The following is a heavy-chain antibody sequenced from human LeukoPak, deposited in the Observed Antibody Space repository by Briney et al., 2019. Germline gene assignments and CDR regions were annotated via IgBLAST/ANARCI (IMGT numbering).Heavy chain of an antibody. CDR2: IRSKANSYAT. Sequence: GGSLRLSCAASGFTFSGSAMHWVRQASGKGLEWVGRIRSKANSYATAYAASVKGRFTISRDDSKDTAYLQMNSLRAEDTAVYYCARDINLVKVVLDAFDLWGQGTMVIVSS. D-gene: IGHD2/OR15-2a*01. CDR3: ARDINLVKVVLDAFDL. CDR1: GFTFSGSA. V-gene: IGHV3-73*01. J-gene: IGHJ3*01.